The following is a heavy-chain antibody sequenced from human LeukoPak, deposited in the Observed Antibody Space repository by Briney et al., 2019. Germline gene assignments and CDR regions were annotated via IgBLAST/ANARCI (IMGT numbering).Heavy chain of an antibody. CDR1: GYTFTSYG. D-gene: IGHD3-3*01. J-gene: IGHJ4*02. V-gene: IGHV1-18*01. CDR3: ARVNYDFWSGYYVY. CDR2: ISAYNGYT. Sequence: ASVKVSCKASGYTFTSYGISWVRQAPGQGLEWMGWISAYNGYTNYPQKLQGRVTMTRDTSTSTAYMELRSLRSDDTAVYHCARVNYDFWSGYYVYWGQGTLVTVSS.